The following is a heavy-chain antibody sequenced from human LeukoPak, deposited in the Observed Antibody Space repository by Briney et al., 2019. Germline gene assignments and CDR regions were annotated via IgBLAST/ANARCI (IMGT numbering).Heavy chain of an antibody. Sequence: SETLSLTCAVYGESLNGHYWSWIRQSPGKGLEWIGEGSERGGTKFNPSLKSRVTISADTSKNQFSLKLSSVTAADTAVYHCVKNGQSGFSFDPWGRGTLVTVSS. D-gene: IGHD1-26*01. CDR3: VKNGQSGFSFDP. CDR1: GESLNGHY. CDR2: GSERGGT. V-gene: IGHV4-34*01. J-gene: IGHJ5*02.